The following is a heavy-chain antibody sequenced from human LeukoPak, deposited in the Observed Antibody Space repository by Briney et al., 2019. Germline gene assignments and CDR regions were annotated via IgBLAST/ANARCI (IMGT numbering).Heavy chain of an antibody. CDR2: IKQDGSEK. J-gene: IGHJ4*02. V-gene: IGHV3-7*01. CDR1: GLTFSSYW. D-gene: IGHD3-16*01. Sequence: GGSLRLSCAASGLTFSSYWMSWVRQAPGKGLEWVANIKQDGSEKYYLDSVKGRFTISRDNAKNSLFLQMNSLRVEDTAVYYCASSRGFDYWGQGTLVTVSS. CDR3: ASSRGFDY.